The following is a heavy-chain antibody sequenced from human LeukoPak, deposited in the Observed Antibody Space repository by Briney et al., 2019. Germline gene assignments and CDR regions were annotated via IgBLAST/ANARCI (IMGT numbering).Heavy chain of an antibody. V-gene: IGHV4-59*01. CDR1: GGSISSYY. CDR3: ARGMPRPPYYFDY. D-gene: IGHD2-2*01. Sequence: SETLSLTCTVSGGSISSYYWSWIRQPPGKGLEWIGYIYYSGSTNYNPSLKSRVTISVDTSKNQFSLKLSSVTAADTAVYYCARGMPRPPYYFDYWGQGTLVTVSS. J-gene: IGHJ4*02. CDR2: IYYSGST.